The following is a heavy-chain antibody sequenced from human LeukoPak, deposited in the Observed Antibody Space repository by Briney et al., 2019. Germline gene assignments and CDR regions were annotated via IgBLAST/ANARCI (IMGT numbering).Heavy chain of an antibody. CDR2: ISDSFDIT. D-gene: IGHD2-15*01. J-gene: IGHJ4*02. Sequence: GGSLRLSCAASGFTFNHYAMSWVRQAPGKGLEWVSTISDSFDITYYADSVKGRFTISRDNSKNALYLQMYSLKAEDTAVYYCAKSRTSGYCSGGTCYTHFDYWGQGTLVTVSS. CDR3: AKSRTSGYCSGGTCYTHFDY. V-gene: IGHV3-23*01. CDR1: GFTFNHYA.